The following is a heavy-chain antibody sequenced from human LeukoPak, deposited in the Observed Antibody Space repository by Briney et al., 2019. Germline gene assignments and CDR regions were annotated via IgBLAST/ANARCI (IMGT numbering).Heavy chain of an antibody. V-gene: IGHV1-2*02. CDR3: AREPADYYGSGSYRSSITWCDP. CDR2: INPNSGGT. D-gene: IGHD3-10*01. J-gene: IGHJ5*02. CDR1: GYTFTGYY. Sequence: GASVKVSCKASGYTFTGYYMHWVRQAPGQGLEWMGWINPNSGGTNYAQKFQGRVTMTRDTSISTAYMELSRLRSDDTAVYYCAREPADYYGSGSYRSSITWCDPWGRGTLVTVSS.